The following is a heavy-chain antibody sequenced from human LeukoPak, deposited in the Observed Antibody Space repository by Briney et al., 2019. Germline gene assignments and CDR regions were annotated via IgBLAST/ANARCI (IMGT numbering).Heavy chain of an antibody. V-gene: IGHV1-69*04. Sequence: ASVKVSCKASGGTFSSYAISWVRQAPGQGLEWMGRIIPILGIANYAQKFQGRVTITADKSTSTAYMELSSLRSEDTAVYYCARTIVVVAATISYYYYYMDVWGKGTTVTVSS. D-gene: IGHD2-15*01. J-gene: IGHJ6*03. CDR2: IIPILGIA. CDR3: ARTIVVVAATISYYYYYMDV. CDR1: GGTFSSYA.